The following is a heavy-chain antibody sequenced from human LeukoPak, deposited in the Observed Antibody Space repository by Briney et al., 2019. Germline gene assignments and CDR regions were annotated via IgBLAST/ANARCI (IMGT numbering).Heavy chain of an antibody. V-gene: IGHV3-74*01. CDR3: GTSRWSGVVDS. Sequence: GGSLRLSCVASGFTFSSYWMHWVRQAPGKGLVWVSRINSDGSSTSYADSVKGRFTISRDNAKSTTYLQMNSLRAEDTAVYYCGTSRWSGVVDSWGQGTLVTVSS. CDR2: INSDGSST. D-gene: IGHD3-3*01. CDR1: GFTFSSYW. J-gene: IGHJ5*01.